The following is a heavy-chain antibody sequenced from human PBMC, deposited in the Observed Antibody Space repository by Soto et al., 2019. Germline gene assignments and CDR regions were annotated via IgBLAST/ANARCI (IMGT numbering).Heavy chain of an antibody. J-gene: IGHJ4*02. CDR3: TRGGDPYKTGY. Sequence: SETLSLTCAVYGGSFSCYYWSWIRQPPGKGLEWIGEINHSGSTNYNPSLKSRVTISVDTSKNQFSLKLSSVTAADTAIYYCTRGGDPYKTGYWGRGTLVTVSS. CDR2: INHSGST. CDR1: GGSFSCYY. D-gene: IGHD3-9*01. V-gene: IGHV4-34*01.